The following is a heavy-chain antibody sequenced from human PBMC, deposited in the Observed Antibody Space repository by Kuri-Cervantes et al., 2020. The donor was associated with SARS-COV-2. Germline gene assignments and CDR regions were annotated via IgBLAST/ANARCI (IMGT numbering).Heavy chain of an antibody. V-gene: IGHV3-15*01. CDR3: ARWVKKELEVARHGPTTSHLCYFDL. CDR2: IKSKTDGGTT. CDR1: GFTFSNAW. Sequence: GGSLRLSCAASGFTFSNAWMSWVRQAPGKGLEWVGRIKSKTDGGTTDYAAPVKGRFTISRDDSKNTLYLQMNSLRAEDTAVYYCARWVKKELEVARHGPTTSHLCYFDLWGRGTLVTVSS. D-gene: IGHD1-1*01. J-gene: IGHJ2*01.